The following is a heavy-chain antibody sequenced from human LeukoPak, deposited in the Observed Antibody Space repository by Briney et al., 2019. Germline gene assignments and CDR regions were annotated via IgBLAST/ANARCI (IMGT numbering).Heavy chain of an antibody. CDR1: GGTFSSYA. J-gene: IGHJ5*02. CDR2: IIPIFGTA. D-gene: IGHD6-13*01. V-gene: IGHV1-69*13. Sequence: EASVKVSCKASGGTFSSYAISWVRQAPGQGLEWMGGIIPIFGTANYAQKFQGRVTITADESTSTAYMELSSLRSEDTAVYYCSRVLYTGSWYLSCSAPGGQGPLVTVS. CDR3: SRVLYTGSWYLSCSAP.